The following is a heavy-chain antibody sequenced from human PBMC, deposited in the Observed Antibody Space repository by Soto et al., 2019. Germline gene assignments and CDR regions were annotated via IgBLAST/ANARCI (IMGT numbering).Heavy chain of an antibody. CDR1: GGSISSGGYY. D-gene: IGHD3-10*01. CDR2: IYYSGST. V-gene: IGHV4-31*03. Sequence: SETLSLTCTVSGGSISSGGYYRSWIRQHPGKGLEWIGYIYYSGSTYYNPSLKSRVTISVDTSKNQFSLKLSSVTAADTAVYYCASLWFGELFYFDYWGQGTLVTAPQ. CDR3: ASLWFGELFYFDY. J-gene: IGHJ4*02.